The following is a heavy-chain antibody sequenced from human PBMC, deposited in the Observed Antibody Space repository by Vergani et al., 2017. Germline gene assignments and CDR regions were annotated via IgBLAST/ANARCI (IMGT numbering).Heavy chain of an antibody. CDR1: GGSFSGYY. Sequence: QVQLQQWGAGLLKPSETLSLTCAVYGGSFSGYYWSWIRQPPGKGLEWIGEINHSGSTNYNPSLTSRVTISVDTSKNQFSLKLSSVTAADPAVYYCARVRFWSGYYKSPHYFDYWGQGTLVTVSS. CDR2: INHSGST. V-gene: IGHV4-34*01. J-gene: IGHJ4*02. CDR3: ARVRFWSGYYKSPHYFDY. D-gene: IGHD3-3*01.